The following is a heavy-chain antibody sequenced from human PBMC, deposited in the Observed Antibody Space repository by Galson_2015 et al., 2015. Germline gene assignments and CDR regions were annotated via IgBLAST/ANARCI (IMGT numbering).Heavy chain of an antibody. J-gene: IGHJ4*02. V-gene: IGHV3-23*01. CDR2: ISGSGGST. CDR3: AKGGIAVAGTGDY. Sequence: SLRLSCAASGFTFSSYAMSWVRQAPGKGLEWVSAISGSGGSTYYADSVKGRFTISRDNSKNTLYLQMNSLRAEDTAVYHCAKGGIAVAGTGDYWGQGTLVTVSS. D-gene: IGHD6-19*01. CDR1: GFTFSSYA.